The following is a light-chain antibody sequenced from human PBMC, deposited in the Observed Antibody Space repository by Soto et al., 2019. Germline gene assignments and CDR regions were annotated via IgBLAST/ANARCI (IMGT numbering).Light chain of an antibody. Sequence: HSVLTQPASVSGSPGQSITISCTGTSSDVGRYNLVSWYQQRPGKAPKLMIYEVSKWPSGASNRFSGSKSGNTASLTISGLQAEDEADYYCCSYVSSDTLVFGGGTKVTVL. V-gene: IGLV2-23*02. CDR2: EVS. J-gene: IGLJ3*02. CDR3: CSYVSSDTLV. CDR1: SSDVGRYNL.